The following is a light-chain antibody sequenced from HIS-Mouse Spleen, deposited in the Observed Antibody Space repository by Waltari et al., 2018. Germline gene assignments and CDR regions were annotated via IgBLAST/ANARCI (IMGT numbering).Light chain of an antibody. CDR1: SGHSSYA. CDR2: LNSEGSH. Sequence: QLVLTQSPSASASLGASVKLTCTLSSGHSSYAIAWHQQQPEKGPRYLMKLNSEGSHSKGDWIPDRFSGSSSGAERYLTISSLQSEDEADYYCSSYTSSSTLVFGGGTKLTVL. J-gene: IGLJ3*02. CDR3: SSYTSSSTLV. V-gene: IGLV4-69*01.